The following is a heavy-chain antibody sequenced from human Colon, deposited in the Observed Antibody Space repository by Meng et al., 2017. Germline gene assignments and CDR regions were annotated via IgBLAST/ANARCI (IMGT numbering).Heavy chain of an antibody. Sequence: QGQLEESGPGLVKPSQSLSLTCNVPGGSVTSGGFHWSWIRQPAGKGLEWIGRIYTSGDTTYTPSLKSRVTISMDTSKNQFSLKLTSAIAADTAVYYCARGYYGRADLWGRGILVTVSS. CDR1: GGSVTSGGFH. V-gene: IGHV4-61*02. J-gene: IGHJ5*02. CDR3: ARGYYGRADL. D-gene: IGHD3-10*01. CDR2: IYTSGDT.